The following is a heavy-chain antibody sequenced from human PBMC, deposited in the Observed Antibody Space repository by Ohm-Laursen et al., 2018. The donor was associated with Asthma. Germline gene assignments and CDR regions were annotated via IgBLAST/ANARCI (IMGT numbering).Heavy chain of an antibody. CDR1: KFTFSNYA. V-gene: IGHV3-23*01. D-gene: IGHD3-16*02. CDR2: ISSTGGST. Sequence: SLRLSCSASKFTFSNYAMNWVRQPPGKGLEWVSEISSTGGSTDYADSVKGRFTTSRDNSKSTMYLQMNSLRAEDTAVYYCAKVVVMDVWGQGTTVTVSS. J-gene: IGHJ6*02. CDR3: AKVVVMDV.